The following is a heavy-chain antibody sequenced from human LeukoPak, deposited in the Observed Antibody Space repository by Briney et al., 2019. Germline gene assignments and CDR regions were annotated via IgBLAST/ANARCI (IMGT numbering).Heavy chain of an antibody. CDR3: AKAGYNNGLDY. J-gene: IGHJ4*02. CDR2: IKTNGSEI. Sequence: PGGSLRLSCTASGFTFSNYCMHWVRQAPGKGLVWVSHIKTNGSEISYADSVKGRFTISRDNAKNTLHLQMNSLRAEDTAVYYCAKAGYNNGLDYWGQGTLVTASS. V-gene: IGHV3-74*01. D-gene: IGHD1-14*01. CDR1: GFTFSNYC.